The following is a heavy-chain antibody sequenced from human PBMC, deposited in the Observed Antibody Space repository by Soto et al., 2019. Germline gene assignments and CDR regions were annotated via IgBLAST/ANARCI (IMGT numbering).Heavy chain of an antibody. Sequence: EVQLLESGGGLRQPGGSLRLSCATSGFRFSNYAMSWVRQAPGKGLEWVSGFGVDYVTYYADSVRGRFTISRDNSKNTLDLQMNSLTAEDTALYYCAKAKGSFDHTGPDQWGQGTLVTVSS. D-gene: IGHD2-8*02. CDR3: AKAKGSFDHTGPDQ. V-gene: IGHV3-23*01. CDR1: GFRFSNYA. CDR2: FGVDYVT. J-gene: IGHJ4*02.